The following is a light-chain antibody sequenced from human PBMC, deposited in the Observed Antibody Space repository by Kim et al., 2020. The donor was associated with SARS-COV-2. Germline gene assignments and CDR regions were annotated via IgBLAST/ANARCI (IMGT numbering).Light chain of an antibody. V-gene: IGLV3-19*01. CDR1: SSRNYY. J-gene: IGLJ3*02. CDR2: VNN. Sequence: LRQTCSITCQDDSSRNYYSSYYQQPREEPPVLVMYVNNMRPSVISGRFSGSSLGNAASLTIAGDEAEDDADYFSTSLDGEHRCVFGGGTQVTVL. CDR3: TSLDGEHRCV.